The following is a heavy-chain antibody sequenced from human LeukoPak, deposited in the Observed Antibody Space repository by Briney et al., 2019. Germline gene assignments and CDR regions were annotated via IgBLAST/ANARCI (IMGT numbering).Heavy chain of an antibody. Sequence: PGRSLRLSCAASGFTFSSHAMHWVRQAPGKGLEWVAVISYDGSNKYYADSVKGRFTISRDNSKNTLYLQMNSLRAEDTAVYYCARDNAVGLWFGELFRSGWFDPWGQGTLVTVSS. CDR1: GFTFSSHA. V-gene: IGHV3-30*04. CDR2: ISYDGSNK. J-gene: IGHJ5*02. CDR3: ARDNAVGLWFGELFRSGWFDP. D-gene: IGHD3-10*01.